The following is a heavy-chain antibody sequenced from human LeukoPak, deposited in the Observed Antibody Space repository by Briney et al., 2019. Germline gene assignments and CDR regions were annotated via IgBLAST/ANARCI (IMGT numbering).Heavy chain of an antibody. D-gene: IGHD3-10*01. J-gene: IGHJ5*02. V-gene: IGHV1-69*04. CDR2: IIPIFGIA. Sequence: SVKVSCKASGGTFSSYAISWLRQAPGQGLEWMGRIIPIFGIANYAQKFQGRVTITADKSTSTAYMELSSLRSEDTAVYYCARYALWFGPHNWFDPWGQGTLVTVSS. CDR1: GGTFSSYA. CDR3: ARYALWFGPHNWFDP.